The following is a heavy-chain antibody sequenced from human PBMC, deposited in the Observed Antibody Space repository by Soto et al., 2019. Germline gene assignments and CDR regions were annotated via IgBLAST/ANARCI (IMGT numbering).Heavy chain of an antibody. CDR3: ARHGGIHPGWIDY. CDR1: GGTFSSYS. V-gene: IGHV1-69*01. Sequence: QVQLVQSGAEVKKPGSSVKVSCTASGGTFSSYSINWVRQAPGQGLEWMGEIIPIFGTANYAQKYQGRVTITADESTSTAYKELSSLISEDTAVYYCARHGGIHPGWIDYWGQGTLVIVSS. D-gene: IGHD5-18*01. CDR2: IIPIFGTA. J-gene: IGHJ4*02.